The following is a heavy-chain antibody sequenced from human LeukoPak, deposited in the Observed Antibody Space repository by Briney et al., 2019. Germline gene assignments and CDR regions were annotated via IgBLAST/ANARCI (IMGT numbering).Heavy chain of an antibody. CDR3: ARDLVTQIIDY. J-gene: IGHJ4*02. V-gene: IGHV3-48*03. CDR2: ISSSGSTI. Sequence: GGSLRLSCAASGFTFSSYEMNWVRQAPGKGLEWVSYISSSGSTIYYADSVKSRFTISRDNAKNSLYLQMNSLRAEDTAVYYCARDLVTQIIDYWGQGTLVTVSS. CDR1: GFTFSSYE. D-gene: IGHD3-9*01.